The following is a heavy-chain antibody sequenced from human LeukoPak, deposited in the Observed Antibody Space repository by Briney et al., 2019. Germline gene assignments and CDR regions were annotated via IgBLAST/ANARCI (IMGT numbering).Heavy chain of an antibody. J-gene: IGHJ4*02. D-gene: IGHD3-9*01. CDR2: IIPIFGTA. CDR1: GGTFSSYA. Sequence: ASVKVSCKASGGTFSSYAISWVRQAPGQGLEWMGGIIPIFGTANYAQKFQGRVTITADESTSTAYMELSSLSSEDTAVYYCARGIILTGYGLWYFDYWGQGTLVTVSS. V-gene: IGHV1-69*13. CDR3: ARGIILTGYGLWYFDY.